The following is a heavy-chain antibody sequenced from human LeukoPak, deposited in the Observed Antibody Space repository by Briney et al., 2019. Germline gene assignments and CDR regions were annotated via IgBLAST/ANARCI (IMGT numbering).Heavy chain of an antibody. Sequence: ASVKVSFKASGYTFTSYYMHWVRQAPGQGLEWMGIINPSGGSTSYAQKFQGRVTMTRDTSTSTVYMELSSLRSEDTAVYYCASLSTVTGDFDIWGQGTMVTVSS. V-gene: IGHV1-46*01. J-gene: IGHJ3*02. D-gene: IGHD4-17*01. CDR1: GYTFTSYY. CDR2: INPSGGST. CDR3: ASLSTVTGDFDI.